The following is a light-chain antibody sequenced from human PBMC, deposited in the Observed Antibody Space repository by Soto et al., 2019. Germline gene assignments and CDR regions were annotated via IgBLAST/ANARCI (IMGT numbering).Light chain of an antibody. CDR3: AAWDDSLNGLVV. V-gene: IGLV1-44*01. J-gene: IGLJ2*01. Sequence: QSALTQPPSASGTPGQRVTISCSGSSSKIGSNTVNWYQQLPGTAPKLLIYSNNQRPSGVPDRFSGSKSGTSASLAISGLQSEDEADYYCAAWDDSLNGLVVFGGGTKLTVL. CDR1: SSKIGSNT. CDR2: SNN.